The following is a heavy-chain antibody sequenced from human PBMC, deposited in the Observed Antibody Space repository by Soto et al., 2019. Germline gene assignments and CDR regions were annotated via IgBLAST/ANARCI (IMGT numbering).Heavy chain of an antibody. CDR3: ARDPDSSGYYQTNFDY. V-gene: IGHV3-21*01. Sequence: GGSLRLSCAASGFTFSSYSMNWVRQAPGKGLEWVSSISSSSSYIYYADSVKGRFTISRDNAKNSLYLQMNSLRAEDTAVYYCARDPDSSGYYQTNFDYWGQGTLVTVSS. J-gene: IGHJ4*02. CDR1: GFTFSSYS. CDR2: ISSSSSYI. D-gene: IGHD3-22*01.